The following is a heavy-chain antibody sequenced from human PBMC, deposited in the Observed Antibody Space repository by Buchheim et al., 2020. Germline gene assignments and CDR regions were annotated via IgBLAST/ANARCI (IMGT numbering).Heavy chain of an antibody. V-gene: IGHV3-11*04. J-gene: IGHJ6*02. CDR2: ISRSSTTI. Sequence: QVQLVESGGGLVKPGESLRLSCTVSGFTFSDYSMTWIRQTPGKGLEWLSYISRSSTTIYYADSVKGRFTISRDNAKNSLYLQMNSLRAEDTAVYYCARDPRIRGSGRTNYYYYGMDVWGQGTT. D-gene: IGHD3-10*01. CDR1: GFTFSDYS. CDR3: ARDPRIRGSGRTNYYYYGMDV.